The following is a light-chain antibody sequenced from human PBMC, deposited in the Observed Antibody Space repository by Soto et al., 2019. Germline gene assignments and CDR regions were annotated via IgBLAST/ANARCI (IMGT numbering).Light chain of an antibody. CDR1: QSVSSSY. CDR2: GAS. CDR3: QQYGSSPPYT. V-gene: IGKV3-20*01. J-gene: IGKJ2*01. Sequence: EIVLPQSPGTLSLSPGERATLSCRASQSVSSSYLAWYQQKPGQAPRHLIYGASSRATGIPDRFSGGGSGTDFSITISRLEPEDFGVYYCQQYGSSPPYTFGQATKLEIK.